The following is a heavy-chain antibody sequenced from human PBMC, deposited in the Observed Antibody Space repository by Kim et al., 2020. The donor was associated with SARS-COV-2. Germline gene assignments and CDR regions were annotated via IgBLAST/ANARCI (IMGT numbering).Heavy chain of an antibody. CDR1: GGSMNYYY. V-gene: IGHV4-59*01. J-gene: IGHJ5*02. D-gene: IGHD3-10*02. CDR2: IYYSGSSHIRTT. Sequence: SETLSLTCTVSGGSMNYYYWSWIRQPPGKELEYIGYIYYSGSSHIRTTNYNPSLKSRVSISIDTSKNQFHLNLTSVTAADTAVYYCARFPLGAVGRCCWFDPWGQGTLVSVSS. CDR3: ARFPLGAVGRCCWFDP.